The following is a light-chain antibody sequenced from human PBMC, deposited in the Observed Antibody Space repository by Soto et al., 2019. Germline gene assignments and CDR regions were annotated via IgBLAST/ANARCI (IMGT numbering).Light chain of an antibody. CDR3: QQYGNSPIT. CDR1: QSVRSRY. J-gene: IGKJ5*01. V-gene: IGKV3-20*01. Sequence: ETVLTQTPGTLSLAPGGRATPSWMASQSVRSRYLAWYQQKPGQAPRLLISGASSRATGIPDRFSGSGSGTDFTLTVSRLEPEDFALYYCQQYGNSPITFGQGTRLEIK. CDR2: GAS.